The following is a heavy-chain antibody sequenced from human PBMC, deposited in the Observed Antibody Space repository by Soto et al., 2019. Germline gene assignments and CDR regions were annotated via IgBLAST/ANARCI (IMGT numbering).Heavy chain of an antibody. CDR3: ARLNYYYDSSTYGMDV. J-gene: IGHJ6*02. CDR1: GHTLTEFS. Sequence: ASVKVSCKISGHTLTEFSIHWVRQAPGKGLEWMGGFDPEGGEAIYAQKWHGRVTVTEDTVTDTAYMELRSLRSDDTAVYYCARLNYYYDSSTYGMDVWGQGTTVTVSS. D-gene: IGHD3-22*01. V-gene: IGHV1-24*01. CDR2: FDPEGGEA.